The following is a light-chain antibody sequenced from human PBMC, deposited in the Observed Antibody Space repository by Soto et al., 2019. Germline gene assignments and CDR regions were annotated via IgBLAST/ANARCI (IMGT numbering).Light chain of an antibody. V-gene: IGKV3-20*01. CDR1: QTVSSDF. Sequence: EIVLTQFPGTLSFSPGDRATLSCRASQTVSSDFLAWYQKKPGQAPRLLIYGASTRATGIPDRFSGSGSGTDFTLNISRLEPEDFAVYYCQQYGSSPRTFGQGTKVEI. CDR3: QQYGSSPRT. J-gene: IGKJ1*01. CDR2: GAS.